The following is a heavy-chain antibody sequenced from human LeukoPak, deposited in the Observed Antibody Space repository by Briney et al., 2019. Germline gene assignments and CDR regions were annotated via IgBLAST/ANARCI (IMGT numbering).Heavy chain of an antibody. D-gene: IGHD6-6*01. CDR2: ISSSSSTI. CDR3: ARSYAGGGRYSSSPTGFAFDI. J-gene: IGHJ3*02. Sequence: GGSLRLSCAASGFTFSSYSMNWVRQAPGKGLEWVSYISSSSSTIYYADSVKGRFTISRDNAKNSLYLQMNSLRAEDTAVYYCARSYAGGGRYSSSPTGFAFDIWGQGTMVTVSS. V-gene: IGHV3-48*01. CDR1: GFTFSSYS.